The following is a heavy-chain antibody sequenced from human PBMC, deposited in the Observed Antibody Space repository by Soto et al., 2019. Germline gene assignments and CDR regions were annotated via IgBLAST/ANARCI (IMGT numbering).Heavy chain of an antibody. CDR1: GFTFNNFA. D-gene: IGHD3-22*01. Sequence: GGSLRLSCAASGFTFNNFAMSWFRQAPGKGLEWVSIISGTGDNTYYADSVKVRFTISRDNSKNTVYLQMNSLRAEDTAVYYCAKKNYDSSGYSDVWGQGTTVTVSS. CDR2: ISGTGDNT. J-gene: IGHJ6*02. CDR3: AKKNYDSSGYSDV. V-gene: IGHV3-23*01.